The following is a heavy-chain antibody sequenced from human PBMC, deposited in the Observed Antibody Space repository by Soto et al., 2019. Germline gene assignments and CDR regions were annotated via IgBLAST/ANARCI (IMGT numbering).Heavy chain of an antibody. D-gene: IGHD2-8*01. J-gene: IGHJ4*02. CDR1: GFTFSTYS. CDR2: ISWSVNTL. Sequence: GGSLRLSCAASGFTFSTYSMNWVRQAPGKGLEWVSYISWSVNTLYYADSVRGRFTISRDNAKSSLYLQMNSLRDEDTAVYYCARDWSYAFDYWGQGALVTVSS. V-gene: IGHV3-48*02. CDR3: ARDWSYAFDY.